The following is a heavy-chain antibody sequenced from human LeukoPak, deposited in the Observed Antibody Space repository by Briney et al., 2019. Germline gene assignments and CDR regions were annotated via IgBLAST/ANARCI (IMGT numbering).Heavy chain of an antibody. CDR1: GGSISSYS. Sequence: SEILSLTCTVSGGSISSYSWSWIRQPAGKGLEWIGRIYTSGSTKYNPSLKSRVTISVNTSKNQFSLKLNSVTAADTAVYYCARGHAYYDILTGYRNYFDYWGQGTLVTVSS. CDR3: ARGHAYYDILTGYRNYFDY. V-gene: IGHV4-4*07. D-gene: IGHD3-9*01. CDR2: IYTSGST. J-gene: IGHJ4*02.